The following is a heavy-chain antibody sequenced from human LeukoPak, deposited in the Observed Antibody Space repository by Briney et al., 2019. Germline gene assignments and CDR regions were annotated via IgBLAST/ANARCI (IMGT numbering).Heavy chain of an antibody. CDR2: ISFDGSNK. D-gene: IGHD6-13*01. J-gene: IGHJ4*02. CDR1: GFTFSSYG. Sequence: GGSLRLSCAASGFTFSSYGMHWVRQAPGKGPEWVAVISFDGSNKYYADSVKGRFTISRDNSKNTLYLQMNSLRAEDTAVYYCAKPGSDYSSSWYGYYFGYWGQGTLVTVSS. CDR3: AKPGSDYSSSWYGYYFGY. V-gene: IGHV3-30*18.